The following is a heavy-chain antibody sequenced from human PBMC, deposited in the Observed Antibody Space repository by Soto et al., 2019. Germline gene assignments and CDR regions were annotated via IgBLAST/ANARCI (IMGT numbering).Heavy chain of an antibody. CDR1: GFTVSSNY. D-gene: IGHD3-10*01. CDR2: IYSGGST. J-gene: IGHJ4*02. V-gene: IGHV3-53*04. Sequence: EVQLVESGGGLVQPGGSLRLSCAASGFTVSSNYMSWVRQAPGKGLEWVSVIYSGGSTYYADSVKGRFTISRHNSKNTLYLQMNSLRAYDTAVYYCARHQLPYGSDPYYFDYWGQGTLVTVSS. CDR3: ARHQLPYGSDPYYFDY.